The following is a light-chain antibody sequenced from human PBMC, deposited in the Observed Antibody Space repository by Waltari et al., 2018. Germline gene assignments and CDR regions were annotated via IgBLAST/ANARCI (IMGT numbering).Light chain of an antibody. J-gene: IGKJ1*01. V-gene: IGKV3-15*01. CDR2: GAS. Sequence: EIVMTQSPATLSVFPGDRATLSCRASQSIRSNLAWYQHKPGQAPRLLIYGASTRPTGIPARFSGSGSGTEFTLTISSLQSEDFAVYFCQQYDNWLGTFGQGTKVEIK. CDR3: QQYDNWLGT. CDR1: QSIRSN.